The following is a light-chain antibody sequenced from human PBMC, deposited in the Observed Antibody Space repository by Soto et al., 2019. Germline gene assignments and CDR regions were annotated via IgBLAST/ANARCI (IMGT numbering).Light chain of an antibody. V-gene: IGLV4-69*01. CDR2: LNSDGSH. J-gene: IGLJ2*01. CDR1: SGHSSYA. CDR3: QTWDTGILV. Sequence: QLVLTQSPSASASLGASVKLTCTLSSGHSSYAIAWHQQQPEKGPRYLMKLNSDGSHRKGYGIPDRFSGSSSGAERYLTISSLQSEDEADYYCQTWDTGILVFGGGTQLTVL.